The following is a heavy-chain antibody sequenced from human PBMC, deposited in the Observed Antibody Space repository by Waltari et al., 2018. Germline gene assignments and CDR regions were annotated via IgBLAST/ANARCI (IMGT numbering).Heavy chain of an antibody. Sequence: QVQLVQSGAEVKKPGASVRVSCRTSGYMFTDYYMHWVRQAPGQGLECMGWINPKKGATDAAQKFQGRLTMTMDTSITTFYMDLSGLRSDDAAMYFCARLSEVWGQGTLVTVSS. CDR3: ARLSEV. CDR1: GYMFTDYY. V-gene: IGHV1-2*02. J-gene: IGHJ4*02. CDR2: INPKKGAT.